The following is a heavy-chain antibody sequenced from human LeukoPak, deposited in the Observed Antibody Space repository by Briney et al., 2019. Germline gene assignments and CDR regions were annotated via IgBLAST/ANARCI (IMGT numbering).Heavy chain of an antibody. V-gene: IGHV4-34*01. CDR3: ARGRSGYYYGSGSYYNPYYYYYMDV. J-gene: IGHJ6*03. CDR2: INHSGST. CDR1: GFTFSSYG. Sequence: GTLRLSCAASGFTFSSYGMSWVRQPPGKGLEWIGEINHSGSTNYNPSLKSRVTISVDTSKNQFSLKLSSVTAADTAVYYCARGRSGYYYGSGSYYNPYYYYYMDVWGKGTTVTVSS. D-gene: IGHD3-10*01.